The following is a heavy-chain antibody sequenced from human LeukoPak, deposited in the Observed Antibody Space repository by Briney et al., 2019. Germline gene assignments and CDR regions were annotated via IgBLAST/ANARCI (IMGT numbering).Heavy chain of an antibody. V-gene: IGHV3-7*01. CDR3: AKRDTSGYYYFDY. J-gene: IGHJ4*02. CDR1: GFTFSSYW. Sequence: GGSLRLSCAASGFTFSSYWMSWVRQAPGKGLEWVANMNPDGGEKYYVNSVKGRFTISRDDAKNSLYLQMNSLRAGDTAVYYCAKRDTSGYYYFDYWGQGTLVTVSS. CDR2: MNPDGGEK. D-gene: IGHD6-19*01.